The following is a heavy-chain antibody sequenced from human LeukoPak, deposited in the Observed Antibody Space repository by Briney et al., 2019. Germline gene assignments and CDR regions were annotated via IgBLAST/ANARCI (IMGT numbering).Heavy chain of an antibody. CDR2: INHSGST. V-gene: IGHV4-34*01. Sequence: PSETLSLTCAVYGGSFSGYYWSWIRQPPRKGLEWIGEINHSGSTNYNPSLKSRVTISVDTSKNQFSLKLSSVTAADTAVYYCASGYSSGWYENFDYWGQGTLVTVSS. D-gene: IGHD6-19*01. J-gene: IGHJ4*02. CDR1: GGSFSGYY. CDR3: ASGYSSGWYENFDY.